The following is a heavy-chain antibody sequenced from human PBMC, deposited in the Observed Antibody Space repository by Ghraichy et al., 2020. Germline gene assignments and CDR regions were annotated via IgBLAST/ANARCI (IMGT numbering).Heavy chain of an antibody. D-gene: IGHD2-15*01. CDR3: ARDLEVVPATPIDY. J-gene: IGHJ4*02. V-gene: IGHV1-18*01. Sequence: ASVKVACKASGYTFTSYGISWVRQAPGQGLEWMGWINGYNGHTNYAQNVQGRVTMTTDTSTSTAYMELRSLRSDDTAAYYCARDLEVVPATPIDYWGQGTLVTVSS. CDR2: INGYNGHT. CDR1: GYTFTSYG.